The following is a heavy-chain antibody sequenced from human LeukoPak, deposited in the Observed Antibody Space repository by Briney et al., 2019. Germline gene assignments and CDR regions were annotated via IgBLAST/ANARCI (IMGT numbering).Heavy chain of an antibody. Sequence: SETLSLTCTVSGGSISSYYWSWIRQPPGKGLEWIGYIYYSGSTNYNPSLKSRVTISVDTSKNQFSLRLSAVTAADTAVYYCAREAAGVAHARYLDYWGQGTLVTVSS. J-gene: IGHJ4*02. CDR3: AREAAGVAHARYLDY. D-gene: IGHD2-15*01. CDR1: GGSISSYY. V-gene: IGHV4-59*01. CDR2: IYYSGST.